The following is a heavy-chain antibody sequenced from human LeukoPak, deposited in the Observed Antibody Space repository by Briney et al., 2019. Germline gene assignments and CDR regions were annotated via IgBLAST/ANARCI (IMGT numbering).Heavy chain of an antibody. CDR3: ARAPVEDCSGGSCYRGWYYYGMDV. CDR1: GGSISSGDYY. V-gene: IGHV4-30-4*01. Sequence: SETLSLTCTVSGGSISSGDYYWSWLRQPPGRGLEWIAYIYYSGSTYYNPSLKSRVTISVDTSKNQFSLKLSSVTAADTAVYYCARAPVEDCSGGSCYRGWYYYGMDVWGQGTTVTVSS. CDR2: IYYSGST. D-gene: IGHD2-15*01. J-gene: IGHJ6*02.